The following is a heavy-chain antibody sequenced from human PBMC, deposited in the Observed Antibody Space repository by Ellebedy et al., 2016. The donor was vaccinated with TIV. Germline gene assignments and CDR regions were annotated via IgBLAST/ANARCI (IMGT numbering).Heavy chain of an antibody. CDR2: IIPILGIA. Sequence: ASVKVSCKASGGTFSSYAISWVRQAPGQGLEWMGRIIPILGIANYAQKFQGRVTITADKSTSTAYMELRSLRSDDTAVYYCARDSPGSYYYGSGSYPAVGFDPWGQGTLVTVSS. CDR3: ARDSPGSYYYGSGSYPAVGFDP. D-gene: IGHD3-10*01. V-gene: IGHV1-69*04. J-gene: IGHJ5*02. CDR1: GGTFSSYA.